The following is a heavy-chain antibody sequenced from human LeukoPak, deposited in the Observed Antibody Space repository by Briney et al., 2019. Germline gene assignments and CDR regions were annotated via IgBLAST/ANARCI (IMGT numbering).Heavy chain of an antibody. CDR3: ARSSYYYAVDV. CDR1: GGSISSSSYY. V-gene: IGHV4-39*01. CDR2: IYYTGST. Sequence: SETLPLTCTVSGGSISSSSYYWGWIRQPPGKGLEWIGNIYYTGSTYHNPSFESRVTMSVDTSNNQFSLRLSSVTAADTAVYYCARSSYYYAVDVWGQGTTVTVSS. J-gene: IGHJ6*02. D-gene: IGHD3-16*01.